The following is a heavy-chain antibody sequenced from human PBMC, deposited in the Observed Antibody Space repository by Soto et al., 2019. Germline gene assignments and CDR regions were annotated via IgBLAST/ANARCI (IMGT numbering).Heavy chain of an antibody. CDR2: ISGSGGST. CDR1: GFTFSSYA. V-gene: IGHV3-23*01. CDR3: AKGDSSWYKTDYFDY. Sequence: EVQLLESGGGLVQPGGSLRLSCAASGFTFSSYAMSWVRQAPGKGLEWVSAISGSGGSTYYADSVKGQFTISRDNSKNTLYLQMNSLRAEDTAVYYCAKGDSSWYKTDYFDYWGQGTLVTVSS. J-gene: IGHJ4*02. D-gene: IGHD6-13*01.